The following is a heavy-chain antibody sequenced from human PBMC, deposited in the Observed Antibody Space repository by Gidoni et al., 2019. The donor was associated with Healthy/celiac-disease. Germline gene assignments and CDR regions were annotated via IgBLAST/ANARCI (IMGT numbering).Heavy chain of an antibody. Sequence: QVQLQQWGAGLLKPSETLSLTCAVYGGSFSGSYWIWIRPPPGKGLEWIGEINHRGSTNYNPSLKRRVTISVDTSKNQFSLKLSSVTAADTAVYYCARGATARYCSGGSCYHSRYYYGMDVWGQGTTVTVSS. J-gene: IGHJ6*02. CDR2: INHRGST. D-gene: IGHD2-15*01. CDR1: GGSFSGSY. CDR3: ARGATARYCSGGSCYHSRYYYGMDV. V-gene: IGHV4-34*01.